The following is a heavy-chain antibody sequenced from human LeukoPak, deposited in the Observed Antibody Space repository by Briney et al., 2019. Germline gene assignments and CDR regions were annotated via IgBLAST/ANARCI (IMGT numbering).Heavy chain of an antibody. Sequence: GGSLRLSCAVSGFTVSSYYMSWVRQAPGKGLEWVSVIYSGGNTHYADSVKGRFTISRDNSKNTLYLQMNSLRAEDTAVYYCAKDLGGIAAASDYWGQGTLVTVSS. V-gene: IGHV3-66*01. CDR2: IYSGGNT. J-gene: IGHJ4*02. D-gene: IGHD6-13*01. CDR1: GFTVSSYY. CDR3: AKDLGGIAAASDY.